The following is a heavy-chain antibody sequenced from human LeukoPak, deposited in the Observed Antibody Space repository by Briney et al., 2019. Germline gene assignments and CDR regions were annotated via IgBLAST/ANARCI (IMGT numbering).Heavy chain of an antibody. V-gene: IGHV3-30-3*01. J-gene: IGHJ4*02. Sequence: PGRSLRLSCAASGFTFSSYAMHWVRQAPGKGLEWVAVISYDGSNKFYADSVKGRFTLSRDNPKNTLYLQMNSLRIEDTAVYYCGRGSVGFGELNYWGQGTLVTVSS. CDR1: GFTFSSYA. D-gene: IGHD3-10*01. CDR2: ISYDGSNK. CDR3: GRGSVGFGELNY.